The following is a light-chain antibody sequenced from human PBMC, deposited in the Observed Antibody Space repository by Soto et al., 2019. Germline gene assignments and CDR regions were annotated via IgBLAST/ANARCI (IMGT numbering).Light chain of an antibody. CDR3: QQYGSSPRT. J-gene: IGKJ1*01. Sequence: EIVLTQSPGTLSLSPGERATLSCRASQIVRSDYLAWYQQKPGQAPRLHIYGASTRATGIPDRFTGSGSGTDFTLTISRLEPEDFAVYYCQQYGSSPRTFGQGPKVEI. V-gene: IGKV3-20*01. CDR1: QIVRSDY. CDR2: GAS.